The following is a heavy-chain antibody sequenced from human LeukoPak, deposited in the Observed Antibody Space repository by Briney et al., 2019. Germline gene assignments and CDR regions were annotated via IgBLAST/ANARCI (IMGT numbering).Heavy chain of an antibody. CDR1: GGTFSSYA. D-gene: IGHD7-27*01. CDR2: IIPTFGTA. V-gene: IGHV1-69*13. J-gene: IGHJ5*02. CDR3: ARGLGTYWGKDFLNWFDP. Sequence: ASVKVPCKASGGTFSSYAISWVRQAPGQGLEWMGGIIPTFGTANYAQKFQGRVTITADESTSTTYMELTSLTSEDTAVYYCARGLGTYWGKDFLNWFDPWGQGTLVTVSS.